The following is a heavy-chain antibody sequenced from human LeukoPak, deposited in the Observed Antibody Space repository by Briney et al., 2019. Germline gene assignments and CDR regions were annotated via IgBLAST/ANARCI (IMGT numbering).Heavy chain of an antibody. D-gene: IGHD3-3*01. CDR1: GFTFSSYA. CDR3: AKGGDFWSGYYKYFDY. J-gene: IGHJ4*02. Sequence: GGSLRLSCAASGFTFSSYAMSWVRQAPGKGLEWVSAISGSGGSTYYADSVKGRFTISRDNSKNTLYLQMNSLRAEDTAVYYCAKGGDFWSGYYKYFDYWGQGTLVTVSS. V-gene: IGHV3-23*01. CDR2: ISGSGGST.